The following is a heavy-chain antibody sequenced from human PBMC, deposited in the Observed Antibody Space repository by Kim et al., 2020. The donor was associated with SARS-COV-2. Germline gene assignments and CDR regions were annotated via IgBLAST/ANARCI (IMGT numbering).Heavy chain of an antibody. CDR1: GIPFSNAW. CDR3: TTVSMR. V-gene: IGHV3-15*01. J-gene: IGHJ4*02. Sequence: GGSLRLSCAVSGIPFSNAWMNWVRQTPGKGLEWIGRIKSKTDGGTADYAAPVKGRFTISRDDSKNTLYLLMNSLKTEDPGVYYCTTVSMRWGQGTLVTVS. D-gene: IGHD2-2*01. CDR2: IKSKTDGGTA.